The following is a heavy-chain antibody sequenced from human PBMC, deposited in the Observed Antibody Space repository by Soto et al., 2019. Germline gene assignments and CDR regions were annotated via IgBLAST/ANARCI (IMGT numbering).Heavy chain of an antibody. J-gene: IGHJ6*02. CDR2: MNPINGAT. V-gene: IGHV1-8*02. Sequence: GASVKVSGKASGYDFTAYDINRVRQASGQGLEWMGWMNPINGATGSARRFQGRVSMTRNTATGTAYLELTSLRSDDSAVYYCGRGPSPRAPAGGTPYYYAMDVWGQGTTVTVSS. CDR3: GRGPSPRAPAGGTPYYYAMDV. D-gene: IGHD6-13*01. CDR1: GYDFTAYD.